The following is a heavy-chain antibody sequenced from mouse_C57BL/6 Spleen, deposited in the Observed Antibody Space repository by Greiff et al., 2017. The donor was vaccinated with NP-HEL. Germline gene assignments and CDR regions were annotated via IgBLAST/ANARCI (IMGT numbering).Heavy chain of an antibody. CDR1: GYTFTTYP. Sequence: VQLVESGAELVKPGASVKMSCKASGYTFTTYPIEWMKQNHGKSLEWIGNFHPYNDDTKYNEKFKGKATLTVEKSSSTVYLELSRLTSDDSAVYYCARNYDYLYYFDYWGQGTTLTVSS. V-gene: IGHV1-47*01. CDR3: ARNYDYLYYFDY. J-gene: IGHJ2*01. D-gene: IGHD2-4*01. CDR2: FHPYNDDT.